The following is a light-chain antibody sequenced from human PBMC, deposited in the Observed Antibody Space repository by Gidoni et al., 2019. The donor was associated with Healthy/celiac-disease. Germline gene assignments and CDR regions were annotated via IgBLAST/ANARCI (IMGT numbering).Light chain of an antibody. V-gene: IGKV3-15*01. CDR3: QQYNNWPPSWT. CDR1: QSVSSN. CDR2: GAS. Sequence: DIVMPHSPATLSVSPGERATRSCRASQSVSSNFAWYQQKPGQAPRLLIYGASTRATGIPARFSGSGSGTEFTLTISSLQSEDFAVYYCQQYNNWPPSWTFGQGTKVEIK. J-gene: IGKJ1*01.